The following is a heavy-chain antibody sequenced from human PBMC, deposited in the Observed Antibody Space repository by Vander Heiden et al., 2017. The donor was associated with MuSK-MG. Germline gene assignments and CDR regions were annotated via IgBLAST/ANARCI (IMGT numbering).Heavy chain of an antibody. CDR3: ARGVYSNYPNLRPRVGAFDI. D-gene: IGHD4-4*01. V-gene: IGHV4-34*01. CDR1: GGSFSGYY. J-gene: IGHJ3*02. CDR2: INHSGST. Sequence: QVQLQQWGAGLLKPSETLSLTCAVYGGSFSGYYWSWIRQPPGKGLEWIGEINHSGSTNYNPSLKSRVTISVDTSKNQFSLKLSSVTAADTAVYYCARGVYSNYPNLRPRVGAFDIWGQGTMVTVSS.